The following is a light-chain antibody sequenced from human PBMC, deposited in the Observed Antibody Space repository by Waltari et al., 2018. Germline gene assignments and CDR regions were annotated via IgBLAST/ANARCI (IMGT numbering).Light chain of an antibody. CDR3: SSQSSNDVVL. V-gene: IGLV2-14*01. CDR2: DVS. Sequence: QSALTQPASVYGSPGQSVTIFCAGTSNDVGGYNSVSWYQEHPGQAPRAIIYDVSDRPSGVSDRFSGSKAGNTASLTISGLQAEDEADYYCSSQSSNDVVLFGGGTKLTVL. J-gene: IGLJ2*01. CDR1: SNDVGGYNS.